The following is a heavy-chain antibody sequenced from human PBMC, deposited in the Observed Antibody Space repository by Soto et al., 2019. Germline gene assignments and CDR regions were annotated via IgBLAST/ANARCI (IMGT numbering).Heavy chain of an antibody. Sequence: QVQLVESGGGLVEPGGSLRLSCAASGFRFSDHYMTWIRQAPGQGLEWVSKISSGGTTMYYADSVKGRFTVSRDNAQNSLYLQMNGLRAEDTAVYYCAGDPYYYGSAFWGQGTLVTVSS. CDR1: GFRFSDHY. CDR2: ISSGGTTM. V-gene: IGHV3-11*01. D-gene: IGHD3-10*01. CDR3: AGDPYYYGSAF. J-gene: IGHJ4*02.